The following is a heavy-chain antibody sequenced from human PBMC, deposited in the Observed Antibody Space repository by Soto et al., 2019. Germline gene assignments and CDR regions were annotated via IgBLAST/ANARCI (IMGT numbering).Heavy chain of an antibody. J-gene: IGHJ5*02. CDR2: ISGSGGST. CDR1: GFTFSSYA. Sequence: GGSLRLSCAASGFTFSSYAMSWVRQAPGKGLEWVSAISGSGGSTYYADSVKGRFTISRDNSKNTLYLQMNSLRAEDTAVYYCARVPRSGHAFDPWGQGTLVTVSS. V-gene: IGHV3-23*01. CDR3: ARVPRSGHAFDP.